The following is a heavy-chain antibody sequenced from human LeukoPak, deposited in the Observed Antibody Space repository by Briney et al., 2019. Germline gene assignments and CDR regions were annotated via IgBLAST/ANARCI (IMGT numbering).Heavy chain of an antibody. D-gene: IGHD4-23*01. CDR1: GFTFSSYS. CDR3: ARDYGGSSPFDY. V-gene: IGHV3-48*01. J-gene: IGHJ4*02. CDR2: ISSSSSTI. Sequence: GGSLRLSCAASGFTFSSYSMNWVRQAPGKGLEWVSYISSSSSTIYYADSVKGRFTISRDNSKSTLYLQMNSLRAEDTAVYYCARDYGGSSPFDYWGQGTLVTVSS.